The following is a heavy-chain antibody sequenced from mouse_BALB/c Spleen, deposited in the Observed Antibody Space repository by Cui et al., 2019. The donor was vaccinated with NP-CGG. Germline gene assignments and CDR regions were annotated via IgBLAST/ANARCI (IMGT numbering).Heavy chain of an antibody. CDR2: IDPNSGGT. V-gene: IGHV1-72*01. CDR3: ARYDYYGSSYFDY. Sequence: DQLQHPGSELLKPGSSVKPSGKASGYTFTSYWMHWVKQRPGRGLEWIGRIDPNSGGTKYNEKFKSKATLTVDKPSSTAYMQLSSLTSEDSAVYYCARYDYYGSSYFDYWGQGTTLTVSS. CDR1: GYTFTSYW. J-gene: IGHJ2*01. D-gene: IGHD1-1*01.